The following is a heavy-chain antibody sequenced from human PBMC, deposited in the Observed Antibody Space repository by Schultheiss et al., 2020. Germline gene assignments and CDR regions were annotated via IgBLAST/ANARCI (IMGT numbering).Heavy chain of an antibody. CDR1: GLTVSINY. V-gene: IGHV3-21*01. D-gene: IGHD3-16*01. Sequence: GESLKISCAASGLTVSINYMTWVRQAPGKGLEWVSSISSSSSYIYYADSVKGRFTISRDNAKNSLYLQMNDLRAEDTALYYCARDGKVAAIGGYYLDYWGRGNLGTVAS. CDR3: ARDGKVAAIGGYYLDY. CDR2: ISSSSSYI. J-gene: IGHJ4*02.